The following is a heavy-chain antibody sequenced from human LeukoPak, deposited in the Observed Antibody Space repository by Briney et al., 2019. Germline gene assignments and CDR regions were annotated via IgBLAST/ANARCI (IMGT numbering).Heavy chain of an antibody. CDR2: IYSGGST. CDR1: GFTVSSNY. J-gene: IGHJ4*02. Sequence: PGGSLRLSCVASGFTVSSNYMSWVRQAPGKGLEWVSVIYSGGSTYYADSVKGRFTISRDNSKNTLYLQMNSLRAEDTAVYYCARDGYSSGGLLDYWGQGTLVTVSS. V-gene: IGHV3-66*02. D-gene: IGHD6-19*01. CDR3: ARDGYSSGGLLDY.